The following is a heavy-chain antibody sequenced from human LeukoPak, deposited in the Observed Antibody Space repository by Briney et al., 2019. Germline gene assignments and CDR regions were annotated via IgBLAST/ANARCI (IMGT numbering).Heavy chain of an antibody. CDR2: IYYSGST. CDR3: ASARGVTHFDY. CDR1: GGSISSSSHY. Sequence: SETLSLTCTVSGGSISSSSHYWGWIRQPPGKGLEWIGSIYYSGSTYYNPSLKSRVTISVDTSKNQFSLKLSSVTAADTAVYYCASARGVTHFDYWGQGTLVTVSS. V-gene: IGHV4-39*01. J-gene: IGHJ4*02. D-gene: IGHD3-10*01.